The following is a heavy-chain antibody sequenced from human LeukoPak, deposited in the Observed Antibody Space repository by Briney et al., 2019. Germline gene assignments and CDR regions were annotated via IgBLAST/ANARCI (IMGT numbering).Heavy chain of an antibody. Sequence: GGSLRLSCTASGFTFGDYGMNWVRQAPGKGLEWVSSISSSSSYIYYADSVKGRFTISRDNAKNSLYLQMNSLRAEDTAVYYCAELGITMIGGVWGKGTTVTISS. CDR2: ISSSSSYI. J-gene: IGHJ6*04. D-gene: IGHD3-10*02. CDR3: AELGITMIGGV. CDR1: GFTFGDYG. V-gene: IGHV3-21*01.